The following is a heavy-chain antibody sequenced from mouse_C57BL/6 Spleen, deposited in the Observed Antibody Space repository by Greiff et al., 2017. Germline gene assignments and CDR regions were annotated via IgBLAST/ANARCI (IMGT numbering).Heavy chain of an antibody. J-gene: IGHJ1*03. CDR1: GYTFTSYW. CDR3: ARVYGNPYWYFDV. Sequence: VQLQQSGAELAKPGASVKLSCKASGYTFTSYWMHWVKQRPGQGLEWIGYINPSSGYTKYTQKFKDKATLTADKSSSTAYMQLSSLTYEDSAVYYCARVYGNPYWYFDVWGTGTTVTVSS. D-gene: IGHD2-1*01. V-gene: IGHV1-7*01. CDR2: INPSSGYT.